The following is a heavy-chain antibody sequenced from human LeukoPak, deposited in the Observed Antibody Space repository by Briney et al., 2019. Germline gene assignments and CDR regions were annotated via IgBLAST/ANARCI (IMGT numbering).Heavy chain of an antibody. D-gene: IGHD3-10*01. CDR2: INPNSGGT. J-gene: IGHJ5*02. Sequence: ASVKVSCKASGYTFTGCYVHWVHQAPGQGLEWMGWINPNSGGTNYAQKFQGRVTMTRDTSISTAYMELSRPRSDDTAMYYCARGPRITMVRGARGYWFDPWGQGTLVTVSS. CDR1: GYTFTGCY. CDR3: ARGPRITMVRGARGYWFDP. V-gene: IGHV1-2*02.